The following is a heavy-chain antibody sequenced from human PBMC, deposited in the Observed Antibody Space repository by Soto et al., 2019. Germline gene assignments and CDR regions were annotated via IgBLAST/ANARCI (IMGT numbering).Heavy chain of an antibody. V-gene: IGHV3-30-3*01. Sequence: PGGSLRLSCAASGFTFSSYAMHWVRQAPGKGLEWVAVISYDGSNKYYADSVKGRFTISRDNSKNTLYLQMNSLRAEDTAVYYCASDLYYYDSSGYSWSFDYWGQGTLVTVSS. D-gene: IGHD3-22*01. CDR3: ASDLYYYDSSGYSWSFDY. CDR2: ISYDGSNK. J-gene: IGHJ4*02. CDR1: GFTFSSYA.